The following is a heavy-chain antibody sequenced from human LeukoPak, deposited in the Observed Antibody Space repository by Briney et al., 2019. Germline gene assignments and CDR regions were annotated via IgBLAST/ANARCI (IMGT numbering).Heavy chain of an antibody. Sequence: SETLSLTCTVSGGSISSSSYYWGWIRQPPGKGLAWIGSIYYRGSTYYNPSLKSRVTISVDTSKNQFSLKLSSVTAADTAVYYCARRHSSITPIDYWRQGTLVTVSS. J-gene: IGHJ4*02. CDR3: ARRHSSITPIDY. V-gene: IGHV4-39*01. D-gene: IGHD6-13*01. CDR1: GGSISSSSYY. CDR2: IYYRGST.